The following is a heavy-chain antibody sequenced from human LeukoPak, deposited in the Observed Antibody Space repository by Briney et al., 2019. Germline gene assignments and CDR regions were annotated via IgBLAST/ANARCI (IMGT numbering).Heavy chain of an antibody. Sequence: GGSLRLSCAASGFTFSSYAMSWVRQAPGKGLEWVSAISGSGGSTYYADSVKGRFTISRDNSKNTLYLQMNSLRAEDTAVYYCAKDHGSHDFWSGYAYYYYYYGMDVWGQGTTVTVSS. D-gene: IGHD3-3*01. CDR3: AKDHGSHDFWSGYAYYYYYYGMDV. CDR1: GFTFSSYA. CDR2: ISGSGGST. J-gene: IGHJ6*02. V-gene: IGHV3-23*01.